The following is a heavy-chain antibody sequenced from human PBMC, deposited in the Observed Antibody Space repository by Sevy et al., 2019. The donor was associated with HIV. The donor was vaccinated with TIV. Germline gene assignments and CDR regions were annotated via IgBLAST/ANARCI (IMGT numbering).Heavy chain of an antibody. J-gene: IGHJ4*02. CDR2: IRYDGSDK. CDR3: AKDLAGPCRRYFDY. V-gene: IGHV3-30*02. Sequence: GGSLRLSCTASGFTFSNFGMHWVRQVPGKGLEWVTFIRYDGSDKYYAASVKGRFSISREASKTTLYLQMDSLRPEDTAIYYCAKDLAGPCRRYFDYGGQGTLVTVSS. CDR1: GFTFSNFG. D-gene: IGHD2-15*01.